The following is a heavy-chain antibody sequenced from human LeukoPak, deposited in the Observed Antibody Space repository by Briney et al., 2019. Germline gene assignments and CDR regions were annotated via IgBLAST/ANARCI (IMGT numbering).Heavy chain of an antibody. CDR2: IRYDGSNK. Sequence: GGSLRLSCAASGFTFSSYGMHWVRQAPGKGLEWVAFIRYDGSNKYYADSAKGRFTISRDNSKNTLYLQMNSLRAEDTAVYYCAKERFSSSWYDYWGQGTLVTVSS. D-gene: IGHD6-13*01. CDR3: AKERFSSSWYDY. CDR1: GFTFSSYG. V-gene: IGHV3-30*02. J-gene: IGHJ4*02.